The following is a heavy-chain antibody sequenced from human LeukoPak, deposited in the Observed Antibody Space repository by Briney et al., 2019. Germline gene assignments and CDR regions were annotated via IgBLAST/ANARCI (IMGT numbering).Heavy chain of an antibody. Sequence: PGGSLRLSCVTSGFTFTRYVMGWVRQAPGKGLEWVSSISESGSNTYYADSVKGRFSISRDNSKNMLYLQMGSLRAEDTAAYYCANRHDSSGYFFNYWGQGTLVTVSS. D-gene: IGHD3-22*01. CDR2: ISESGSNT. V-gene: IGHV3-23*01. CDR3: ANRHDSSGYFFNY. J-gene: IGHJ4*02. CDR1: GFTFTRYV.